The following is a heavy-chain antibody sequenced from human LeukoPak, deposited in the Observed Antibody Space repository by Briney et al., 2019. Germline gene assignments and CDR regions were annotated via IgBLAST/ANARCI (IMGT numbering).Heavy chain of an antibody. J-gene: IGHJ4*02. CDR3: AKDSPESIAAAGTSDY. CDR1: GFTFSSYA. Sequence: PGGSLRLSCTASGFTFSSYAMSWVRQAPGKGVEWVSAISGSGGSTYYADSVKGRFTISRDNSKNTLYLQMNSLRAEDTAVYYCAKDSPESIAAAGTSDYWGQGTLVTVSS. CDR2: ISGSGGST. D-gene: IGHD6-13*01. V-gene: IGHV3-23*01.